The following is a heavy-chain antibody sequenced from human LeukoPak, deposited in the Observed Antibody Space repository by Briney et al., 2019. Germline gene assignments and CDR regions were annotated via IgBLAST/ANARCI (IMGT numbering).Heavy chain of an antibody. CDR2: IYHSGGT. V-gene: IGHV4-30-2*01. D-gene: IGHD6-13*01. Sequence: SETLSLTCAVSGGSISSGGYSWSWIRQPPGKGLEWIGYIYHSGGTYYNPSLKSRVTISVDRSKNQFSLKLSSVTAADTAVYYCARARAAAGDAFDIWGQGTMVTVSS. CDR1: GGSISSGGYS. CDR3: ARARAAAGDAFDI. J-gene: IGHJ3*02.